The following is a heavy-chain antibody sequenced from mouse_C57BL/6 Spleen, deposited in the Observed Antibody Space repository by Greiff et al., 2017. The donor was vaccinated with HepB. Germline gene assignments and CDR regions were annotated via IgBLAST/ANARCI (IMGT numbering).Heavy chain of an antibody. J-gene: IGHJ1*03. CDR2: IYPGDGDT. CDR3: AREGDLLRYFDV. Sequence: VKLQESGPELVKPGASVKISCKASGYAFSSSWMNWVKQRPGKGLEWIGRIYPGDGDTNYNGKFKGKATLTADKSSSTAYMQLSSLTSEDSAVYFCAREGDLLRYFDVWGTGTTVTVSS. D-gene: IGHD1-1*01. CDR1: GYAFSSSW. V-gene: IGHV1-82*01.